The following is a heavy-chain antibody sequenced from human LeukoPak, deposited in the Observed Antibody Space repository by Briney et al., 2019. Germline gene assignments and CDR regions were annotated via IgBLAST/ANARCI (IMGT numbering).Heavy chain of an antibody. CDR1: GGTFSSYA. V-gene: IGHV1-69*13. CDR2: IIPIFGTA. CDR3: ARGSFYYYYMDV. D-gene: IGHD6-6*01. Sequence: SVKVSCKASGGTFSSYAISWVRQAPGQGLEWMGGIIPIFGTANYAQKFQGRVTITADESTSTAYMELSSLRSEDTAVYYCARGSFYYYYMDVWGKGTTVTVSS. J-gene: IGHJ6*03.